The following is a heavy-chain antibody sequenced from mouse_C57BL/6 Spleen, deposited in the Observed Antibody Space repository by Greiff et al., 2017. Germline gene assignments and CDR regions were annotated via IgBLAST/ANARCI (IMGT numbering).Heavy chain of an antibody. CDR3: ARLDSSGYEGFAY. CDR2: IYPGSGST. CDR1: GYTFTSYW. D-gene: IGHD3-2*02. J-gene: IGHJ3*01. Sequence: QVQLQQSGAELVKPGASVKMSCKASGYTFTSYWITWVKQRPGQGLEWIGDIYPGSGSTNYNEKFKSKATLTVDTSSSTAYMQLSSLTSEDSAVYYCARLDSSGYEGFAYWGQGTLVTVSA. V-gene: IGHV1-55*01.